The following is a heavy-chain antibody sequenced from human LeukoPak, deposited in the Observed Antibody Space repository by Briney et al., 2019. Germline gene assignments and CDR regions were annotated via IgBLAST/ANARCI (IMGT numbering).Heavy chain of an antibody. V-gene: IGHV1-8*01. D-gene: IGHD3-10*01. Sequence: GASVKVSCKASGYTFTSYDINWVRQAAGQGLEWMGWMNPNSGNTGYAQKFQGRVTMTRNTSISTAYMELSSLRSEDTAVYYCARSRSKKLWFRESRGGNWFDPWGQGTLVTVSS. CDR3: ARSRSKKLWFRESRGGNWFDP. CDR2: MNPNSGNT. CDR1: GYTFTSYD. J-gene: IGHJ5*02.